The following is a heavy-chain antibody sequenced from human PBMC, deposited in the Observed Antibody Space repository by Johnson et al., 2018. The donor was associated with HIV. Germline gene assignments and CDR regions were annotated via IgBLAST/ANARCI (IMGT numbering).Heavy chain of an antibody. D-gene: IGHD6-13*01. J-gene: IGHJ3*02. CDR2: IYPGGTT. V-gene: IGHV3-66*01. Sequence: VQLVESGGGLVQPGGSLRLSCAASGFTVSSNYINWVRQAPGKGLEWVSLIYPGGTTFYADSVKGRFTISRDNAENSLYLQMNSLRADDTAVYYCARDLAVRSGWYAFDIWGQGTMVTVSS. CDR3: ARDLAVRSGWYAFDI. CDR1: GFTVSSNY.